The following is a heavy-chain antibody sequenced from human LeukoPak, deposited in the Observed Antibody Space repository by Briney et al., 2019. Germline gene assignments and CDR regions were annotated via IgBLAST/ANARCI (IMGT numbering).Heavy chain of an antibody. V-gene: IGHV4-59*01. CDR1: GGSISSYY. CDR3: ASHSSSWYAQLDY. CDR2: IHYSGST. Sequence: SETLSLTCTVSGGSISSYYWSWIRQPPGKGLEWIGYIHYSGSTNYNPSLKSRVTISVDTSKNQFSLKLSSVTAADTAVYYCASHSSSWYAQLDYWGQGTLVTVSS. D-gene: IGHD6-13*01. J-gene: IGHJ4*02.